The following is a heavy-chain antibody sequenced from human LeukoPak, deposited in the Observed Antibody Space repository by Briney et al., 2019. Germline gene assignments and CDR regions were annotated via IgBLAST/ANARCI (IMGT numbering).Heavy chain of an antibody. Sequence: GRSLRLSCAASGFTFSSYGMHWVRQAPGKGLEWVAVIWYDGSNKYYADSVKGRFTISRDNSKNTLYLQMNSLRAEDTAVYHCARDNWFGEPRDYFDYWGQGTLVTVSS. V-gene: IGHV3-33*01. J-gene: IGHJ4*02. D-gene: IGHD3-10*01. CDR1: GFTFSSYG. CDR2: IWYDGSNK. CDR3: ARDNWFGEPRDYFDY.